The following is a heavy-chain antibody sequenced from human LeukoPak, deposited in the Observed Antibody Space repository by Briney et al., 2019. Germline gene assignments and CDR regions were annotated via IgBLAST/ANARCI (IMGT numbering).Heavy chain of an antibody. CDR3: ARDGGPFDY. CDR2: INPNGGST. D-gene: IGHD3-16*01. J-gene: IGHJ4*02. CDR1: GFTLSNYW. Sequence: PGGSLRLSCSASGFTLSNYWMHWVRQGPGKRLVWVSRINPNGGSTSYADSVKGRFTISRDNAKNSVYLQMNSLRAEDTAVYYCARDGGPFDYWGQGTLVTVSS. V-gene: IGHV3-74*01.